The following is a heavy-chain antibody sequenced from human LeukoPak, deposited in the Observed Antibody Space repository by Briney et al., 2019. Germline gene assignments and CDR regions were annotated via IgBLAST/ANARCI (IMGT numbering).Heavy chain of an antibody. J-gene: IGHJ4*02. V-gene: IGHV4-61*02. Sequence: SQTLSLTCTVSGGSISSGSYYWSWIRQPAGKGLEWIGRIYTSGSTNYNPSLKSRVTISVDTSKNQFSLKLSSVTAAGTAVYYCARDQGYGDYDLDYWGQGTLVTVSS. CDR3: ARDQGYGDYDLDY. D-gene: IGHD4-17*01. CDR1: GGSISSGSYY. CDR2: IYTSGST.